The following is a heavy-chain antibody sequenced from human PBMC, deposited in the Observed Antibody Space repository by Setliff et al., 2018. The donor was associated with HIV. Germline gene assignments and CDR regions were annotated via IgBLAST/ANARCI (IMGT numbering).Heavy chain of an antibody. CDR3: ARVASYDFWSGYLHYFDY. V-gene: IGHV4-39*07. Sequence: SETLSLTCTVSGGSISSSSYYWSWIRQPPGKGLEWIGEINHGGSTDSNPSLKSRVTISVDTSKNQFSLNLTSVTAADTAVYYCARVASYDFWSGYLHYFDYWGQGTLVTVSS. CDR2: INHGGST. J-gene: IGHJ4*02. CDR1: GGSISSSSYY. D-gene: IGHD3-3*01.